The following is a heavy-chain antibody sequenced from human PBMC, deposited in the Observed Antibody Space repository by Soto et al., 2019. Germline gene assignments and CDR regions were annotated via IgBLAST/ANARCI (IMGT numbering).Heavy chain of an antibody. J-gene: IGHJ6*03. Sequence: EVQLVESGGGLVQPGGSLRLSCAASGFTFSSHSMNWVRQAPGKGREWVSYISSSSSSIYYADSVRGRFTISRDNAKKSLYLQMNSLRAEDTAVYYCARYPMWYSYYMDVWGKGTTVTVSS. D-gene: IGHD3-10*02. CDR2: ISSSSSSI. CDR3: ARYPMWYSYYMDV. CDR1: GFTFSSHS. V-gene: IGHV3-48*01.